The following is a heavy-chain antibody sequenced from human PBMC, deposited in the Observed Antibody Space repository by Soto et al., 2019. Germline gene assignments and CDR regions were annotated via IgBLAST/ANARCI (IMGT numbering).Heavy chain of an antibody. CDR1: GYSFTNYW. CDR3: ARPAEGPEVWYYYDS. CDR2: IDPSDSYT. V-gene: IGHV5-10-1*01. Sequence: GESLKISCKGSGYSFTNYWISWVRQMPGKGLEWIGRIDPSDSYTNYSPSFQGHVTISVDKSISTAYLQWSSLKASDTAMYYCARPAEGPEVWYYYDSWGQGTLVTVSS. D-gene: IGHD2-8*02. J-gene: IGHJ4*02.